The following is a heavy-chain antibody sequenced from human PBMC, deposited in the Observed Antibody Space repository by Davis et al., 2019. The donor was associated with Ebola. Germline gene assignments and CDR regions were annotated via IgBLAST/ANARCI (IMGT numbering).Heavy chain of an antibody. V-gene: IGHV1-58*02. Sequence: AASVKVSCKASGFTFTSSAIQWVRQARGQRLEWIGWIVLGSGNTNYAQKFQGRVTITRDMSTGTSYSDLTNLTSDDTAIYYCAASAGTVGKFDYWGQGTLVTVSS. CDR1: GFTFTSSA. D-gene: IGHD1-14*01. CDR2: IVLGSGNT. J-gene: IGHJ4*01. CDR3: AASAGTVGKFDY.